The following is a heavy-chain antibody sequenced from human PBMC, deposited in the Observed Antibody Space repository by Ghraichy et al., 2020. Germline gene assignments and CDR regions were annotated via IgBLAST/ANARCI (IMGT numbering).Heavy chain of an antibody. Sequence: GGSLRLSCAASGFTFSSYAMHWVRQAPGKGLEWVAVISYDGSNKYYADSVKGRFTISRDNSKNTLYLQMNSLRAEDTAVYYCARVPGTIFGVVEMISGVDYWGQGTLVTVSS. V-gene: IGHV3-30*04. J-gene: IGHJ4*02. CDR3: ARVPGTIFGVVEMISGVDY. CDR2: ISYDGSNK. D-gene: IGHD3-3*01. CDR1: GFTFSSYA.